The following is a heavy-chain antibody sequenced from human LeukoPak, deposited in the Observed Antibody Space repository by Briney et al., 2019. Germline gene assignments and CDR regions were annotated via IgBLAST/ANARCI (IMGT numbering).Heavy chain of an antibody. CDR2: INHSGST. CDR1: GGSFSGYY. Sequence: SETLSFTCAVYGGSFSGYYWSWIRQPPGKGLEWIGEINHSGSTNYNPSLKSRVTISVDTSKNQFSLKLSSVTAADTAVYYCARRRKYYYGSGSYYNSWFDPWGQGTLVTVSS. D-gene: IGHD3-10*01. CDR3: ARRRKYYYGSGSYYNSWFDP. J-gene: IGHJ5*02. V-gene: IGHV4-34*01.